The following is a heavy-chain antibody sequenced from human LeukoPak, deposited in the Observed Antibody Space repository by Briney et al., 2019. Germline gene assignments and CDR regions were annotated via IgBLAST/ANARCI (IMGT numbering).Heavy chain of an antibody. V-gene: IGHV3-49*03. CDR2: IRSKAYGGTT. Sequence: PGGSLRLSCTASGFTFGAYAMGWFRQAPGKGLEWVGFIRSKAYGGTTEYAASVKGRFTISRDDSKSIAYLQMNSLKTEDTAVYYCTRAFSYYYDSSDAFDIWGQGTMVTVFS. CDR1: GFTFGAYA. J-gene: IGHJ3*02. D-gene: IGHD3-22*01. CDR3: TRAFSYYYDSSDAFDI.